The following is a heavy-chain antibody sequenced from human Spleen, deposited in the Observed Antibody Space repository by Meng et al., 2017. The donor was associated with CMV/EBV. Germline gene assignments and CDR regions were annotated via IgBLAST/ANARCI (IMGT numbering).Heavy chain of an antibody. V-gene: IGHV1-69*05. CDR3: ARLFHTSLGTNYYYGMDV. D-gene: IGHD3/OR15-3a*01. J-gene: IGHJ6*02. Sequence: SVKVSCKASGGTFRTFAINWVRQAPGQGLEWMGGIISMFGTANYAQKFQGRVTITTDESTSTANMELTRLKSDDTAVFFCARLFHTSLGTNYYYGMDVWGQGTAVTVSS. CDR2: IISMFGTA. CDR1: GGTFRTFA.